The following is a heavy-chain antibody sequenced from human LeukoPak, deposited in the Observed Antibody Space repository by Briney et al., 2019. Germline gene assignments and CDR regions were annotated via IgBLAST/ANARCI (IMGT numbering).Heavy chain of an antibody. Sequence: GRSLRLSCAASGFIFSSYDMYWVRQAPGKGLEWVAVISNDGNNKQYADSVKGRFTISRDNCKNTLYLQMNSLRADDTAVYHCAKDGLMRFFDYWGQGTLVTVSS. J-gene: IGHJ4*02. CDR2: ISNDGNNK. CDR1: GFIFSSYD. D-gene: IGHD2-8*01. V-gene: IGHV3-30*18. CDR3: AKDGLMRFFDY.